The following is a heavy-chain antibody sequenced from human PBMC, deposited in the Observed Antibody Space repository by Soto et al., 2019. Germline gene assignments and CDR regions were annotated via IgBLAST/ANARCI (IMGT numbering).Heavy chain of an antibody. CDR3: ARHKGGYYSGVDV. J-gene: IGHJ6*02. CDR1: GGSISSNSYY. Sequence: QLQLQESGPGLVKPSETLSLTCTVSGGSISSNSYYWAWIRQPPGKGLEWIGNIYYSGTTYYNPSLKSRVTISVDKSKNQFSLKLSSVTAADTAVYYCARHKGGYYSGVDVWDQGTTVTVSS. CDR2: IYYSGTT. D-gene: IGHD3-16*01. V-gene: IGHV4-39*01.